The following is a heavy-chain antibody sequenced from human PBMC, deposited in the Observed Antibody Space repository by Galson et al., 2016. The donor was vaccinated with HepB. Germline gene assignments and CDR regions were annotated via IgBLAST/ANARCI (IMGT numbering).Heavy chain of an antibody. CDR2: ISPYNANT. D-gene: IGHD2-8*01. J-gene: IGHJ6*02. Sequence: SVKVSCKASGYTFIDYGITWVRQAPGQGLEWLGWISPYNANTNYAQNFQGRVTMTTDTSTRTVYMELRSLRSDDTAVYYCARDRYCVNGICHSYYYYGMDVWGQGTTVTVSS. V-gene: IGHV1-18*01. CDR3: ARDRYCVNGICHSYYYYGMDV. CDR1: GYTFIDYG.